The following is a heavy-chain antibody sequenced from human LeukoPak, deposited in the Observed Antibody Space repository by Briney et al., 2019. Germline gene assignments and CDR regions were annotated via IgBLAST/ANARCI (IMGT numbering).Heavy chain of an antibody. Sequence: SETLSLTCAVYGGSFSGYYWSWIRQPPGKGLEWIGEINHSGSTNYNPSLKSRVTISVDTSKNQFSLKLSPVTAADTAVYYCARCPRAARNWYFDLWGRGTLVTVSS. CDR3: ARCPRAARNWYFDL. J-gene: IGHJ2*01. CDR1: GGSFSGYY. CDR2: INHSGST. V-gene: IGHV4-34*01. D-gene: IGHD6-13*01.